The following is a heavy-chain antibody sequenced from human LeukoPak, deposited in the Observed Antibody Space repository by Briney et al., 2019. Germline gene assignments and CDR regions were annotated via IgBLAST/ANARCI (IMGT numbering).Heavy chain of an antibody. D-gene: IGHD5-24*01. CDR1: GFTFTIDT. CDR2: ISGSGGST. Sequence: PGGSLRLSCAASGFTFTIDTISCGRQAPGKGLEWVSAISGSGGSTYYADSVKGRFTISIDNSKNTLYLQMNSLRAEDTAVYYLATQCALQSVLHHWGQGTLVTVSS. V-gene: IGHV3-23*01. J-gene: IGHJ5*02. CDR3: ATQCALQSVLHH.